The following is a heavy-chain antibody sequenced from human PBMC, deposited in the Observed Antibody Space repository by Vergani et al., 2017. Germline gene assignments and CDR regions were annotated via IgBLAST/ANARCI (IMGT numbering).Heavy chain of an antibody. CDR3: ARAYGRYDWFDY. D-gene: IGHD1-20*01. CDR2: ISASGAPT. CDR1: GFIFSTYA. J-gene: IGHJ4*01. V-gene: IGHV3-23*04. Sequence: IQLVESGGGVVQTGKSLRLSCTASGFIFSTYAMSWVRQAPGKGLEWVSGISASGAPTYYADSVKGRVTISRDNSKNTLYLQMNSLRVEDTAVYYCARAYGRYDWFDYWGQRTLVTVSS.